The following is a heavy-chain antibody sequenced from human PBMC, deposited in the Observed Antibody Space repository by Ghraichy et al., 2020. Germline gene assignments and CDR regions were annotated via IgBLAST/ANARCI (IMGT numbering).Heavy chain of an antibody. Sequence: GGSLRLSCTTSGFTFSKAALNWVRQAPGKGLEWVAGISGSGDNIIYAESVRGRFTISRDISRNIVFLQMNSVRPDDTAVYYFAKTNYGAYDEFDFWGQGTLVTVS. V-gene: IGHV3-23*01. J-gene: IGHJ4*02. D-gene: IGHD4-17*01. CDR1: GFTFSKAA. CDR2: ISGSGDNI. CDR3: AKTNYGAYDEFDF.